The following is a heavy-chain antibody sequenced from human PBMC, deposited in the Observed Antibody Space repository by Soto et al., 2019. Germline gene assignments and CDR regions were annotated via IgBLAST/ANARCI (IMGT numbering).Heavy chain of an antibody. CDR2: VLPIFGTT. CDR1: GGTFTNYG. J-gene: IGHJ6*02. CDR3: TRGTAMVTTSQDDLYFGMDV. V-gene: IGHV1-69*01. D-gene: IGHD5-18*01. Sequence: QEQLVQSGSEVKKPGSSIQVSCQSSGGTFTNYGFSWVRQAPGQGPEWLGGVLPIFGTTDYAQRFQGRFTITADESTRTVSMKMSSLRSEDTAVYYCTRGTAMVTTSQDDLYFGMDVWGQGTTVTVS.